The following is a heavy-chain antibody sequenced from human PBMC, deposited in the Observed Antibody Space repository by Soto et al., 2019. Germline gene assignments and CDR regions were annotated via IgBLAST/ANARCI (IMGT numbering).Heavy chain of an antibody. V-gene: IGHV4-39*01. CDR1: GDSIRSSSY. J-gene: IGHJ6*02. D-gene: IGHD6-13*01. Sequence: SETLSLTCTVSGDSIRSSSYWGWIRQPPGKGLEWIGSIYSTGNTYYNPSLNSQVTISVDTSKNQFSLNVTSVTAADTAVYYCRRSSRYSTDVWGQGTTVTVSS. CDR3: RRSSRYSTDV. CDR2: IYSTGNT.